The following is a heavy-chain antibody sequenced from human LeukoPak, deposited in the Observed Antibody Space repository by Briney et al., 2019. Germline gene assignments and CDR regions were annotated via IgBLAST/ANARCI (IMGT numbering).Heavy chain of an antibody. D-gene: IGHD4/OR15-4a*01. V-gene: IGHV3-23*01. J-gene: IGHJ4*02. Sequence: GGSLRLSCAASGFTFSSYAMNWVRQAPGKGLEWVSISGSGGDTYYADSVKGRFTISRDNSKNTLYLQMNGLRAEDTAVYYCAKARGATYGTYYFDYWGQGTLVTVSS. CDR1: GFTFSSYA. CDR3: AKARGATYGTYYFDY. CDR2: ISGSGGDT.